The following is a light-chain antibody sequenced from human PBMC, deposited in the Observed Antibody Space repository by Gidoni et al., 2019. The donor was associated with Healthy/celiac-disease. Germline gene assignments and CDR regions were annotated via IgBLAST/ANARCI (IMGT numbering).Light chain of an antibody. CDR3: SSRDSSGSHYV. Sequence: SEPTQAPAVSVVSGPTVRNTCQGDSLRSYYASWYQQKPGQTPVLVIHGKNNRPSGIPHRFSGCSSGNTTALTITGAQAEDEADYYCSSRDSSGSHYVFGAGTKVTVL. CDR2: GKN. CDR1: SLRSYY. J-gene: IGLJ1*01. V-gene: IGLV3-19*01.